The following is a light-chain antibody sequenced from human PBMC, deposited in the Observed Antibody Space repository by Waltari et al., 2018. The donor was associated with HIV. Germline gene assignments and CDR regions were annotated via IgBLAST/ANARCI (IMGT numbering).Light chain of an antibody. Sequence: QSVLTQPPSVSGAPGQRVTISCTGSGSNIGAGAHVHWYQQLPGTAPKLLIYLNTNRPSGDPDRFSGSKSGTSASLAIAVLRAEDEADYYCQSYDTSLSAYVFGTGTKVTVL. CDR3: QSYDTSLSAYV. J-gene: IGLJ1*01. V-gene: IGLV1-40*01. CDR1: GSNIGAGAH. CDR2: LNT.